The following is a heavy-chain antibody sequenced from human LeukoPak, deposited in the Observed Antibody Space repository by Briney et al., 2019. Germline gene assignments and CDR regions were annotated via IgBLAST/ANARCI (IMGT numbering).Heavy chain of an antibody. CDR1: GFTFSSYS. J-gene: IGHJ6*02. D-gene: IGHD5-12*01. CDR2: VYSGGST. V-gene: IGHV3-53*01. Sequence: GGSLRLSCAASGFTFSSYSMNWVRQAPGKGLEWVSVVYSGGSTYYADSVKGRFTISRDNSKNTLYLQMNSLRAEDTAVYYCAREAPYSGYDFYYYYGMDVWGQGTTVTVSS. CDR3: AREAPYSGYDFYYYYGMDV.